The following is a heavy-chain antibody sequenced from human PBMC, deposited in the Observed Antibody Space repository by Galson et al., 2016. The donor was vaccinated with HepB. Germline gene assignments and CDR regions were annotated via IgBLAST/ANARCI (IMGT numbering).Heavy chain of an antibody. CDR1: GYTFTSYD. D-gene: IGHD2-21*01. CDR2: MNPNSGNS. V-gene: IGHV1-8*01. CDR3: ARDLDIFATDYHYGMDV. Sequence: SVKVSCKASGYTFTSYDINWVRQATGQGLEWMGWMNPNSGNSGYAQKFQGRVTMTRNTSISTAYMELSSLRVEDTAVYYCARDLDIFATDYHYGMDVWGQGTTVIVSS. J-gene: IGHJ6*02.